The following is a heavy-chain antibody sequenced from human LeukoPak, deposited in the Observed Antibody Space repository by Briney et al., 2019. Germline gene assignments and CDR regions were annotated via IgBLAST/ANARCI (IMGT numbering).Heavy chain of an antibody. CDR2: IYYSGST. J-gene: IGHJ4*02. Sequence: SETLSLTCTVSGGSISSSSYYWGWLRQPPGTGLEWIGSIYYSGSTYYNPSLKSRVTISVDTSKNQFSLKLSSVTAADTVVYYCARHPPYYYDSSGYFDYWGQGTLVTVSS. CDR1: GGSISSSSYY. CDR3: ARHPPYYYDSSGYFDY. D-gene: IGHD3-22*01. V-gene: IGHV4-39*01.